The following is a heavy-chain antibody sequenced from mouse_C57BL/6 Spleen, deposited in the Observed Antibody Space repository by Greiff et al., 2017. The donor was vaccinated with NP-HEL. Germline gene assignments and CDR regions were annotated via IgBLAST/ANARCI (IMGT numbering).Heavy chain of an antibody. CDR2: INPSSGYT. J-gene: IGHJ1*03. CDR1: GYTFTSYT. Sequence: QVQLKQSGAELARPGASVKMSCKASGYTFTSYTMHWVKQRPGQGLEWIGYINPSSGYTKYNQKFKDKATLTADKSSSTAYMQLSSLTSEDSAVYYCARWDYLYWYFDVWGTGTTVTVSS. V-gene: IGHV1-4*01. D-gene: IGHD2-4*01. CDR3: ARWDYLYWYFDV.